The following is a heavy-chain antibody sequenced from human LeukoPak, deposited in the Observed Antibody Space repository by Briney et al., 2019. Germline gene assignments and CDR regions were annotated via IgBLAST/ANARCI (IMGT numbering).Heavy chain of an antibody. V-gene: IGHV4-34*01. CDR2: INHSGST. CDR1: GGSFSGYY. D-gene: IGHD6-13*01. CDR3: ARGGGYSSPIVKKRYFDY. J-gene: IGHJ4*02. Sequence: PSETLSLTCAVYGGSFSGYYWSWIRQPPGKGLEWIGEINHSGSTNYNPSLKSRVTISVDTSKNQFSLKLSPVTAADTAVYYCARGGGYSSPIVKKRYFDYWGQGTLVTVSS.